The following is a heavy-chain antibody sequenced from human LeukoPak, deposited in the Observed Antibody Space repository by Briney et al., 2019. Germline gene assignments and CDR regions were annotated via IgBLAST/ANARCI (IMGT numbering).Heavy chain of an antibody. Sequence: SETLSPTRTVSYGSVTSYFWSWNRQPQGKGLEWIGYIYYSGSTNYNPSLKSRVTISVDTSKNKFSLKLNSITTADTAVYYCARIPRSGTYLDAFYSWGEGARVSVSS. V-gene: IGHV4-59*02. J-gene: IGHJ3*02. D-gene: IGHD1-26*01. CDR1: YGSVTSYF. CDR2: IYYSGST. CDR3: ARIPRSGTYLDAFYS.